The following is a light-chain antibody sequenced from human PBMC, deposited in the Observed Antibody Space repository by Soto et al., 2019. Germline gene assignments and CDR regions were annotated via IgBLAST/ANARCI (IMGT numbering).Light chain of an antibody. Sequence: EIVLTQSPGSLSLSPGQRATLSCRASQSVDTTFFAWYQKKPGQAPRLLIYGASKRATGLPDRFSGSGSGTDFTLIISRLEPEDFAVYYCQRYMMSVTFGQGTKVEIK. V-gene: IGKV3-20*01. CDR1: QSVDTTF. J-gene: IGKJ1*01. CDR2: GAS. CDR3: QRYMMSVT.